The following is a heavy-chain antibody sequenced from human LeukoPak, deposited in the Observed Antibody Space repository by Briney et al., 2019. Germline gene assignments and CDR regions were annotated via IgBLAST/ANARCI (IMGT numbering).Heavy chain of an antibody. CDR1: GFTFNSYG. J-gene: IGHJ4*02. D-gene: IGHD1-26*01. CDR3: AKEGDLVGATYYFDY. V-gene: IGHV3-30*02. Sequence: GRSLRLSCAASGFTFNSYGMHWVRQAPGKGLEWVAFIRNDGSNKYYADSVKGRFTVSRDNSKNTLYLQMNSLRVEDAAVYYCAKEGDLVGATYYFDYWGQGTLVTVSS. CDR2: IRNDGSNK.